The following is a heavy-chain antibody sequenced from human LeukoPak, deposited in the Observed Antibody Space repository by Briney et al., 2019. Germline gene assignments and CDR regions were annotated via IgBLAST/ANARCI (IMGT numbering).Heavy chain of an antibody. CDR3: ARGWGPLLWFGETHLGY. J-gene: IGHJ4*02. D-gene: IGHD3-10*01. Sequence: GSLRLSCAASGFTFSSYWMSWIRQPPGKGLEWIGEINHSGSTNYNPSLKSRVTISVDTSKNQFSLKLSSVTAADTAVYYCARGWGPLLWFGETHLGYWGQGTLVTVSS. CDR1: GFTFSSYW. V-gene: IGHV4-34*01. CDR2: INHSGST.